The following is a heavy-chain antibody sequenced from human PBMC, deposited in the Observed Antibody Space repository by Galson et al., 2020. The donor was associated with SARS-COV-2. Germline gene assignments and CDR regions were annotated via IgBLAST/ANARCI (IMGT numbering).Heavy chain of an antibody. Sequence: PGGSLSLSLAASGFPFISYSMMWVRQPPGKGLEWVSSITAGSHSIPYAAPVKGRFTMSRDNAKNSLSLQMSTLRVEDTAVYYCARVGDMATTPASYFYYGLDVWGQGTTVTVSS. D-gene: IGHD1-26*01. CDR2: ITAGSHSI. V-gene: IGHV3-21*01. CDR3: ARVGDMATTPASYFYYGLDV. CDR1: GFPFISYS. J-gene: IGHJ6*02.